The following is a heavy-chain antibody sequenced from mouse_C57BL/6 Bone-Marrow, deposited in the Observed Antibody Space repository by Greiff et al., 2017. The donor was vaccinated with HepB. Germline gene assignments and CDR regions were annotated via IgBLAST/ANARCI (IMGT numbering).Heavy chain of an antibody. CDR1: GYTFTDYE. Sequence: QVQLQQSGAELVRPGASVTLSCKASGYTFTDYEMHWVKQTPVHGLEWIGAIDPETGGTAYNQKFKGKAILTADKSSSTAYMELRSLTSEDSAVYYCTRGGYSNYFAWFAYWGQGTLVTVSA. CDR2: IDPETGGT. CDR3: TRGGYSNYFAWFAY. D-gene: IGHD2-5*01. V-gene: IGHV1-15*01. J-gene: IGHJ3*01.